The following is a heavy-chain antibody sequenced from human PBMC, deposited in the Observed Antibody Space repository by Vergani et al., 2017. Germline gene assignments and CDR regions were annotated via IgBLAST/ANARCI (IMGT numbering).Heavy chain of an antibody. CDR1: GVSYNDYT. D-gene: IGHD3-3*01. V-gene: IGHV1-69*08. J-gene: IGHJ5*02. Sequence: QVHLVQSAAEVTKPGSPVKVSSKASGVSYNDYTTNWVRQAPRQGLEWVGRVIPLLGIANYAQKFHDRVTITSDRSSTTVYLELTTLTSEDTSVYYGAKDAYGVGSERLNRLDPWGQGTLITVSS. CDR3: AKDAYGVGSERLNRLDP. CDR2: VIPLLGIA.